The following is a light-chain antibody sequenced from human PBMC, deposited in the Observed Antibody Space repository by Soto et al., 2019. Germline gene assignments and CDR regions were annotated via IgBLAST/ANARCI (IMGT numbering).Light chain of an antibody. J-gene: IGLJ2*01. V-gene: IGLV1-40*01. CDR3: QSYDSSLSGSV. CDR1: SSNIGAGYD. Sequence: QSVLTQPPSVSGAPGQRVTISCTGSSSNIGAGYDVHWYQQLPGTAPKLLIYGSRNRPSGVPDRFSGSKSGTSASLAITGLQAEDEADYYWQSYDSSLSGSVFGGGTKLTVL. CDR2: GSR.